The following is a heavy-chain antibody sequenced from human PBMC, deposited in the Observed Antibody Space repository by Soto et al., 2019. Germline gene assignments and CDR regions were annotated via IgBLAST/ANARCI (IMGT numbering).Heavy chain of an antibody. CDR3: ARTRSFTLGFYYDGMDV. D-gene: IGHD6-6*01. J-gene: IGHJ6*02. CDR2: IYPGDSDT. V-gene: IGHV5-51*01. Sequence: GESLKISCQGSGYSFASYWIGWVRQMPGKDLEWMGIIYPGDSDTRYSPPFQGQVTISADKSLRTAYLQWTSLKASDTALYYCARTRSFTLGFYYDGMDVWGQGTTVTVSS. CDR1: GYSFASYW.